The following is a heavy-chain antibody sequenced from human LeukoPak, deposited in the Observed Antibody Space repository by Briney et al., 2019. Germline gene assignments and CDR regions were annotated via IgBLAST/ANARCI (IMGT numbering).Heavy chain of an antibody. Sequence: GGSLRLSCAASGFTFSNYWMNWVRQAPGKGLEWVANIDQDGSEKHFVDSVKGRFTISRDNAKNSVFLEMNSLRAEDTAVYYCARGTNEYPGSDYWGQGTLVTVSS. CDR3: ARGTNEYPGSDY. J-gene: IGHJ4*02. D-gene: IGHD1-14*01. CDR2: IDQDGSEK. CDR1: GFTFSNYW. V-gene: IGHV3-7*01.